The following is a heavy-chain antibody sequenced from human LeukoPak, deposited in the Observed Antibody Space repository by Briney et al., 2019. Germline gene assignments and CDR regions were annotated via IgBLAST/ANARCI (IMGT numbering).Heavy chain of an antibody. V-gene: IGHV3-7*01. CDR2: MNQDGSEK. Sequence: GGSLRLSCAASGFTFSDSWMSWVRQAPGKGLEWVANMNQDGSEKDYVDCVKGRFTISRDNARNSLYLQMGILRAEDTAVYYCATYTHWVAGDVWGQGTTVTVSS. J-gene: IGHJ6*02. D-gene: IGHD3-16*01. CDR1: GFTFSDSW. CDR3: ATYTHWVAGDV.